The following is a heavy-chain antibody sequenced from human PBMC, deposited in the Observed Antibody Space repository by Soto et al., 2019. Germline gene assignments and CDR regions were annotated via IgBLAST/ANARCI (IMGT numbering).Heavy chain of an antibody. Sequence: GESLKISCKGSGYSFTSYWISWVRQMPGKGLEWMGRIDPSDSYTNYSPSFQGHVTISADKSISTAYLQWSSLKASDTAMYYCARRHYYDSSGTLSYYGMVVWGQGTTVTVSS. CDR3: ARRHYYDSSGTLSYYGMVV. CDR2: IDPSDSYT. J-gene: IGHJ6*02. D-gene: IGHD3-22*01. V-gene: IGHV5-10-1*01. CDR1: GYSFTSYW.